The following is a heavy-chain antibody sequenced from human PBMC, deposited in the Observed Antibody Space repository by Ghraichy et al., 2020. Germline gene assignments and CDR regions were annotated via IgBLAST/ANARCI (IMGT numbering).Heavy chain of an antibody. V-gene: IGHV3-48*02. J-gene: IGHJ4*02. Sequence: GGSLRLSCAASGFTFSSYSMNWARQAPGKGLEWISYISSSSSTISYADSVKGRFTISRDDAKNSLYLEMNSLRDEDTAVYYCASGKYSIWGQGTLVTVSS. CDR2: ISSSSSTI. CDR3: ASGKYSI. D-gene: IGHD5-12*01. CDR1: GFTFSSYS.